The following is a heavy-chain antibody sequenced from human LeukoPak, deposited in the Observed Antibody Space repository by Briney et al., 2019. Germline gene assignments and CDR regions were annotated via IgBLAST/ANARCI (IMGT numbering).Heavy chain of an antibody. CDR2: ISSDGTTT. V-gene: IGHV3-64*01. Sequence: GGSLRLSCAASGFTFSYFAMHWVRQAPGKGLEHVSAISSDGTTTHYANSVKGRFTISRDNSKNTLYLQMGSLRADDMAVYYCARSLGATAYWGQGTLVTVS. D-gene: IGHD1-26*01. J-gene: IGHJ4*02. CDR1: GFTFSYFA. CDR3: ARSLGATAY.